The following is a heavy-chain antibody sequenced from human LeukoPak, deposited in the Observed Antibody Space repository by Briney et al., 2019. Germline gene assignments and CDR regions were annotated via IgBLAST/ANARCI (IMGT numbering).Heavy chain of an antibody. J-gene: IGHJ5*02. CDR1: GVSISSYY. V-gene: IGHV4-59*01. D-gene: IGHD4-11*01. Sequence: SETLSLTCTVSGVSISSYYWSWIRQPPGKGLEWIGYIYYSGSTNYNPSLKSRVTISVDTSKNQFSLKLSSVTAADTAVCYCARDLDNYTFDPWGQGTLVTVSS. CDR2: IYYSGST. CDR3: ARDLDNYTFDP.